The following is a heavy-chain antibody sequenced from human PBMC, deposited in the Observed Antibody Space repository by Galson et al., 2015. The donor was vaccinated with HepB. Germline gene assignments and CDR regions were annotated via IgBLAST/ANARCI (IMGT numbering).Heavy chain of an antibody. CDR3: IRLGDLSGYSSR. CDR1: VFIFSGSA. J-gene: IGHJ4*02. D-gene: IGHD2-2*01. Sequence: SLRLSCAASVFIFSGSAIDWVRQASGKGPEWVGRIRSKANYYATLYVPTLKGRFTISRDDSKNMAYLHMRSLKTEDTAVYYCIRLGDLSGYSSRWGQGTLVTVSS. V-gene: IGHV3-73*01. CDR2: IRSKANYYAT.